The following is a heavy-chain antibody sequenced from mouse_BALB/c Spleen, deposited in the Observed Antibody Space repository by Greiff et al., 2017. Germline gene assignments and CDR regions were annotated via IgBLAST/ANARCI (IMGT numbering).Heavy chain of an antibody. CDR2: IDPANGNT. CDR3: ARTGRYDYAMDY. CDR1: GFNIKDTY. V-gene: IGHV14-3*02. J-gene: IGHJ4*01. Sequence: EVQLQQSGAELVKPRASVKLSCTASGFNIKDTYMHWVKQRPEQGLEWIGRIDPANGNTKYDPKFQGKATITADTSSNTAYLQLSSLTSEDTAVYYCARTGRYDYAMDYWGQGTSVTVSS.